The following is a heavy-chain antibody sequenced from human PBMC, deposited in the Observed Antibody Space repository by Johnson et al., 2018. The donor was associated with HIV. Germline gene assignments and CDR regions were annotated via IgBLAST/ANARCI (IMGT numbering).Heavy chain of an antibody. J-gene: IGHJ3*02. CDR1: GFTFSTYG. Sequence: QVQLVESGGGVVQPGRSLRLSCAVSGFTFSTYGMHWVRQGPGKGLEWVAFIRYDGSNKYYADSVKGRFTISRDNSKNTLYLQMNSLRVEDTAVYYCAKGEQLVISRKGHDAFDIWGQGTKVTVSS. D-gene: IGHD6-6*01. V-gene: IGHV3-30*02. CDR3: AKGEQLVISRKGHDAFDI. CDR2: IRYDGSNK.